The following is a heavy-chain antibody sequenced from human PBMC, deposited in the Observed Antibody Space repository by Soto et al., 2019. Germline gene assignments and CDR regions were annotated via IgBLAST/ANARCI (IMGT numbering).Heavy chain of an antibody. Sequence: GESLKISCKASGYIRNTDWISWVRQKPGKGLEWMGRIDPLDSHTKYSPSFEGRVNISANRSIATAYLHWTSLETTDTAIFYCSRNQVRMKAEDSLGKGPLFTVSS. CDR2: IDPLDSHT. D-gene: IGHD2-15*01. CDR1: GYIRNTDW. J-gene: IGHJ4*02. CDR3: SRNQVRMKAEDS. V-gene: IGHV5-10-1*01.